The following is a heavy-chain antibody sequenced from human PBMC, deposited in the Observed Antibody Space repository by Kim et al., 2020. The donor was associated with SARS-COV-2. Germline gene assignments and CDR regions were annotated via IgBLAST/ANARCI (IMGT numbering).Heavy chain of an antibody. J-gene: IGHJ6*02. D-gene: IGHD6-13*01. CDR1: GFTFSSYA. CDR2: ISSNGGST. CDR3: VKGGIYDIAAAGNYYYYGMDV. Sequence: GGSLRLSCSASGFTFSSYAMHWVRQAPGKGLEYVSAISSNGGSTYYADSVKGRFTISRDNSKITPYLQMSSLRAEDTAVYYCVKGGIYDIAAAGNYYYYGMDVWGQGTTVTVSS. V-gene: IGHV3-64D*06.